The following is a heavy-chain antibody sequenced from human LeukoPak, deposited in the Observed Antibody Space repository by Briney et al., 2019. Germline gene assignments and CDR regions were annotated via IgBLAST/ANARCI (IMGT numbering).Heavy chain of an antibody. J-gene: IGHJ4*02. CDR2: INLDVGST. D-gene: IGHD1-26*01. CDR3: ARDSFSGSSLDY. V-gene: IGHV3-20*04. Sequence: GGSLRLSCAASGFTFDEYGMSWVRQAPGKGLEWVSSINLDVGSTAYADSVQGRFTISRDTAKNSLHLQMKSLRAEDTALYYCARDSFSGSSLDYWGQGTLVTVSS. CDR1: GFTFDEYG.